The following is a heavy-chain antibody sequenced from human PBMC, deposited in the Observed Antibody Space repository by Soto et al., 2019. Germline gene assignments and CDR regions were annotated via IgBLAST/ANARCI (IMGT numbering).Heavy chain of an antibody. D-gene: IGHD4-17*01. V-gene: IGHV4-30-4*01. J-gene: IGHJ6*02. Sequence: PSETLSLTCTVSGGSFSSGDYYWSWVRQPPGKGVEGFGYIYYTGSTFNNPSLKSRVSISIDTSKTQFSLKLSSVTAADTAVYYCARIHFGDEPSYYYYGMDAWGQCTTVTVSS. CDR3: ARIHFGDEPSYYYYGMDA. CDR1: GGSFSSGDYY. CDR2: IYYTGST.